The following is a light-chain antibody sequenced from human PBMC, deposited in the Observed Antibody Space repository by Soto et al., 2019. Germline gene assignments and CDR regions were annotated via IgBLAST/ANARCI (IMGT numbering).Light chain of an antibody. CDR3: QHYGSSSWT. CDR2: GAS. Sequence: EIVLTQSPGTLSLSPGERATLSCRASQSVSSNLAWYQQKPGQAPRLLIYGASSRATGIPDIFSGCGSGTDFTLTISRLEPDDFAVYYCQHYGSSSWTFGLGTKVDIK. CDR1: QSVSSN. J-gene: IGKJ1*01. V-gene: IGKV3-20*01.